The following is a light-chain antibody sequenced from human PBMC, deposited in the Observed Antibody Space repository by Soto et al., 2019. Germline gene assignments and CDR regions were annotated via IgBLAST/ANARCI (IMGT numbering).Light chain of an antibody. CDR3: QQRSNWLSIT. CDR1: QIVSSY. J-gene: IGKJ5*01. CDR2: DAS. V-gene: IGKV3-11*01. Sequence: EIVLTQSPATLSLSPGERATLSCRASQIVSSYLAWYQQKPGQAPRLLIYDASNRATGIPARFSGSGSGTDFTLTISSLEPEDFAVYYCQQRSNWLSITFGQGTRLENK.